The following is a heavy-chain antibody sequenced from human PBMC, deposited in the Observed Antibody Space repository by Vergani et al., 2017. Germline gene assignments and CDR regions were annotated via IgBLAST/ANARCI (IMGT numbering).Heavy chain of an antibody. CDR3: VRTEYCTGIACNTRFDS. V-gene: IGHV3-74*03. CDR2: IDEYGNRA. J-gene: IGHJ5*01. CDR1: GFSFNTYW. D-gene: IGHD2-8*02. Sequence: VRLVESGGGSVQSGGSLRLSCVASGFSFNTYWMHWVRQVPGKGLMWVARIDEYGNRATYGDFETGRFTISRDNAKNTVFLQMNNLRADDAGVYYCVRTEYCTGIACNTRFDSWGQGALVTVSS.